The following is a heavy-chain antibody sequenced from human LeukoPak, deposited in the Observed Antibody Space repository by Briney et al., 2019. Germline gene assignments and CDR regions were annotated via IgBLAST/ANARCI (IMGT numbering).Heavy chain of an antibody. CDR1: GGSILTTNW. CDR2: VHLSGAS. D-gene: IGHD1-26*01. CDR3: TRESGAFSPFGF. J-gene: IGHJ4*02. Sequence: PSGTLSLTCAVSGGSILTTNWWSWLRQPPGKGLEWIGEVHLSGASNYNPSLESRVNMSIDKSKNQLSLELTSVTAADTAIYYCTRESGAFSPFGFWGQGTLVTVSS. V-gene: IGHV4-4*02.